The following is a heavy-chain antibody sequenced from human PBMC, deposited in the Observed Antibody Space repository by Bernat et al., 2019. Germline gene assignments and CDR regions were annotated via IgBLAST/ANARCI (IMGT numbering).Heavy chain of an antibody. CDR1: GYTFTGYY. V-gene: IGHV1-2*04. Sequence: QVQLVQSGAEVKKPGASVKVSCKASGYTFTGYYMHWVRQAPGQGLEWMGWINPKSGGTNYAQKFQGWVTMTRDTSISTAYMELSRLRSDDTAVYYCARAESLYGMDVWGQGTTVTVSS. CDR2: INPKSGGT. CDR3: ARAESLYGMDV. J-gene: IGHJ6*02.